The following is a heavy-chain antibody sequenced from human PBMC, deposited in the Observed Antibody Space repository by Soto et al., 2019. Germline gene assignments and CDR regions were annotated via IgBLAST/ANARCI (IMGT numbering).Heavy chain of an antibody. CDR2: INHSGST. Sequence: SETLSLTCTVSGGSISSYYWSWIRQPPGKGLEWIGEINHSGSTNYKPSLKSRVTISVDTSKNQFSLKVSSVTAADTAVYYSARGKTVTATFYYYYATDVWGQGTTVTVSS. CDR3: ARGKTVTATFYYYYATDV. V-gene: IGHV4-34*01. D-gene: IGHD2-21*02. J-gene: IGHJ6*02. CDR1: GGSISSYY.